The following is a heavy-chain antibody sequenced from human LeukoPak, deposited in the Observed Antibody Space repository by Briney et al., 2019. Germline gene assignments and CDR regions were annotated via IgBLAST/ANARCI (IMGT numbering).Heavy chain of an antibody. CDR2: ISWNSGSI. V-gene: IGHV3-9*01. J-gene: IGHJ5*02. CDR3: ARNTGYDFWSGYVENWFDP. Sequence: PGGSLRLSCAASGFTFDDYAMHWVRQAPGKGLEWVSGISWNSGSIGYADSVKGRFTISRDNAKNSLYLQMNSLRAEDTAVYYCARNTGYDFWSGYVENWFDPWGQGTLVTVSS. D-gene: IGHD3-3*01. CDR1: GFTFDDYA.